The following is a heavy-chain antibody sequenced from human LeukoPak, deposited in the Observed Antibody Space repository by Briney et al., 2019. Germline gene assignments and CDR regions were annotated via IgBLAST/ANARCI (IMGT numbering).Heavy chain of an antibody. CDR3: ASQSIAAAGPLH. Sequence: GGSLRLSCAASGFTVSSNYMSWVRQAPGKRLEWVSAISGSGGSTYYADSVKGRFTISRDNSKNTLYLQMNSLRAEDTAVYYCASQSIAAAGPLHWGQGTLVTVSS. V-gene: IGHV3-23*01. CDR1: GFTVSSNY. J-gene: IGHJ1*01. D-gene: IGHD6-13*01. CDR2: ISGSGGST.